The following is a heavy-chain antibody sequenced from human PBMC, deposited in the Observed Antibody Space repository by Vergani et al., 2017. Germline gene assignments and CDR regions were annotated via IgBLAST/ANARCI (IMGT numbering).Heavy chain of an antibody. CDR1: GGTFSSYA. Sequence: QVQLVQSGAEVKKPGSSVKVSCKASGGTFSSYAISWVRQAPGQGLEWMGGIIPIFGIANYAQKFQGRFTITADKSTSTVYMELSSLRSEDSAVYYCARDQISGCHAHYFDYWGQGTLVTVSS. CDR3: ARDQISGCHAHYFDY. CDR2: IIPIFGIA. D-gene: IGHD6-19*01. J-gene: IGHJ4*02. V-gene: IGHV1-69*17.